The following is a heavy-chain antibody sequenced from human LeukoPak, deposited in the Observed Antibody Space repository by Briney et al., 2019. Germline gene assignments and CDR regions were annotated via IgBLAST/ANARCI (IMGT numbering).Heavy chain of an antibody. V-gene: IGHV3-23*01. J-gene: IGHJ4*02. CDR1: GFTFSSYS. Sequence: GGSLRLSCAASGFTFSSYSMNWVRQAPGKGLEWVSAISGSGGSTYYADSVKGRFTISRDNSKNTLYLQMNSLRAEDTAVYYCAKDRSSVQLLYDYWGQGTLVTVSS. CDR2: ISGSGGST. D-gene: IGHD2-2*02. CDR3: AKDRSSVQLLYDY.